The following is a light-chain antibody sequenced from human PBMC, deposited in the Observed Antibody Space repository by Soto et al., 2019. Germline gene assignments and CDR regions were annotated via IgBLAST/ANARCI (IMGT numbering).Light chain of an antibody. J-gene: IGLJ3*02. CDR3: QSYDRSLSGSV. V-gene: IGLV1-40*01. CDR1: SSNIGAGYG. Sequence: QSVLTQPPSVSGAPGQRVTISCTGSSSNIGAGYGVHWYQQLPGTAPKLLMYGNNNRPSGVPDRFSGSKSGTSASLAITGLQAEDEADYYCQSYDRSLSGSVFGGGTKVTVL. CDR2: GNN.